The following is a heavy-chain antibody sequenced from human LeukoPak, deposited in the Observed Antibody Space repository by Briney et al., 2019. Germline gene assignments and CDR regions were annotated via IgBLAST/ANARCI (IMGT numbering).Heavy chain of an antibody. V-gene: IGHV3-33*01. CDR1: GFTFSSYG. J-gene: IGHJ4*02. CDR2: IWYDGSNK. CDR3: ARDGGDIVVVVAATPGYFDY. Sequence: GRSLRLSCAASGFTFSSYGMHWFRQAPGKGLEWVAVIWYDGSNKYYADSVKGRFTISRDNSKNTLYLQMNSLRAEDTAVYYCARDGGDIVVVVAATPGYFDYWGQGTLVTVSS. D-gene: IGHD2-15*01.